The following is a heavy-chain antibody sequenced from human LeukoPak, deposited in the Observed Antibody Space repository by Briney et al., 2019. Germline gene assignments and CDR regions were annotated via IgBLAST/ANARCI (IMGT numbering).Heavy chain of an antibody. Sequence: PGGSLRLSCSASGFTFSSYAMHWVRQAPGKGLEYVSAICSNGGSTYYADSVKGRFTISRDDSKNTLYLQLNSLKTEDTAVYYCQRYCSGGSCYSGGSNFDYWGQGTLVTVSS. J-gene: IGHJ4*02. CDR3: QRYCSGGSCYSGGSNFDY. CDR1: GFTFSSYA. D-gene: IGHD2-15*01. CDR2: ICSNGGST. V-gene: IGHV3-64*04.